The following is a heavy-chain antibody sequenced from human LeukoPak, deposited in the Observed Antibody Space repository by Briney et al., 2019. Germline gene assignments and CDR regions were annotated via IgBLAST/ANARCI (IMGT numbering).Heavy chain of an antibody. D-gene: IGHD5-12*01. J-gene: IGHJ4*02. CDR3: ARVRRLLIVATGGPFFDY. CDR1: GYSISSGYY. V-gene: IGHV4-38-2*02. CDR2: IYHSGST. Sequence: SETLSLTCTVSGYSISSGYYWGWIRQPPGKGLEWIGSIYHSGSTYYNPSLKSRVTISVDTSKNQFSLKLSSVTAADTAVYYCARVRRLLIVATGGPFFDYWGREPWSPSPQ.